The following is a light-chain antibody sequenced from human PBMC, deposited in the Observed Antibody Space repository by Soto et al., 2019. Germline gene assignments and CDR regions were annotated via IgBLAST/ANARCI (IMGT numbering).Light chain of an antibody. J-gene: IGLJ1*01. Sequence: QSVLTQPASVSGSPGHSITISCTGTSRDVGGYNYVSWYQQHPGKAPKLMIYDVRNRPSGVPNRFSGSKSVNTASLTISGLQAEDEADYYCSSYTTISTYVFGTGTKVTVL. CDR1: SRDVGGYNY. V-gene: IGLV2-14*01. CDR3: SSYTTISTYV. CDR2: DVR.